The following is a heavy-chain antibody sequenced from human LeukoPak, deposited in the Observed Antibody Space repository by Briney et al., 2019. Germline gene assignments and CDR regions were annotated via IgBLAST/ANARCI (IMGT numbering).Heavy chain of an antibody. Sequence: PSETLSLTCTVSGSMYNYYWSWIRQPPGKGLEWIAYMHGSGSPNYNPSLASRLTLSVDATENLLSLKLTSVTAADTAVYFCARDLSVNAFDLWGQGTLVTVSS. CDR3: ARDLSVNAFDL. CDR2: MHGSGSP. D-gene: IGHD2/OR15-2a*01. V-gene: IGHV4-59*01. CDR1: GSMYNYY. J-gene: IGHJ3*01.